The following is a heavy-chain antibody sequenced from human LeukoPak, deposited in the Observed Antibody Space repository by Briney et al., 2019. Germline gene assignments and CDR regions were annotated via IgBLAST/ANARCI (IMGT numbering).Heavy chain of an antibody. J-gene: IGHJ4*02. CDR3: AKVAGYGDEYYFDY. V-gene: IGHV3-30*18. Sequence: PGGSLRLSCAASGLTFSSYGMHWVRQAPGKGLEWVAVISYDGSNKYYADSVKGRFTISRDNSKNTLYLQMDSLRAEDTAVYYCAKVAGYGDEYYFDYWGRGTLVTVSS. D-gene: IGHD4-17*01. CDR2: ISYDGSNK. CDR1: GLTFSSYG.